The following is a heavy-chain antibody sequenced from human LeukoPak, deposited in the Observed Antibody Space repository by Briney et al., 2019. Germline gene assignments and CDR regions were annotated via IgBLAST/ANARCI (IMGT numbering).Heavy chain of an antibody. CDR1: GGSISPYY. Sequence: SKTLSLTCTVSGGSISPYYWIWIRQSPGKALEWIGYIYYSGRTSYNPSLKSRVTMSVDTSKNQFSLQLSSVTAADTAVYYCARDGNPWNLDVWGRGTLVTVSS. CDR3: ARDGNPWNLDV. J-gene: IGHJ2*01. CDR2: IYYSGRT. D-gene: IGHD1-26*01. V-gene: IGHV4-59*01.